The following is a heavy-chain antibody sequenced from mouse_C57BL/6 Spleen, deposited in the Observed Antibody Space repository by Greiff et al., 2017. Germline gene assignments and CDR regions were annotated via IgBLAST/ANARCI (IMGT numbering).Heavy chain of an antibody. D-gene: IGHD1-1*01. CDR1: GYTFTSYW. CDR3: AIYGSSFWFAY. J-gene: IGHJ3*01. Sequence: VQLQQSGAELVMPGASVKLSCKASGYTFTSYWMHWVKQRPGQGLEWIGEIDPSDSYTNYNQKFKGKSTLTVDKSSSTAYMQLSSLTSEDSAVYYCAIYGSSFWFAYWGQGTLVTVSA. V-gene: IGHV1-69*01. CDR2: IDPSDSYT.